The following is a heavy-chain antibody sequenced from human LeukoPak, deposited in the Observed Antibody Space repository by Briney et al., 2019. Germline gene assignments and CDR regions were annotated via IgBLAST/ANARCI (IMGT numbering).Heavy chain of an antibody. CDR1: GFTFSSYG. CDR3: AKAITGTNTPFDY. V-gene: IGHV3-33*06. J-gene: IGHJ4*02. CDR2: IWYDGSNK. D-gene: IGHD1-1*01. Sequence: GGSLRLSCAASGFTFSSYGMHWVRQAPGKGLEWVAVIWYDGSNKYYADSVKGRFTISRDNSKNTLYLQMNSLRAEDTAVYYCAKAITGTNTPFDYWGQGTLVTVSS.